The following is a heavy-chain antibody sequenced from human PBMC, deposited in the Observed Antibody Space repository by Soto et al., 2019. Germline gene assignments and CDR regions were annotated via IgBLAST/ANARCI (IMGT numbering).Heavy chain of an antibody. Sequence: SETLSLTCGVYGGSFSGNYWSWIRQPPGKGLEWIGYIYDSGSTNYNPSLKSRVTISVDTSKNQFSLKLTSVTAADTAVYYCAAPPRYWGQGTLVTVSS. CDR2: IYDSGST. V-gene: IGHV4-59*01. J-gene: IGHJ4*02. D-gene: IGHD6-6*01. CDR1: GGSFSGNY. CDR3: AAPPRY.